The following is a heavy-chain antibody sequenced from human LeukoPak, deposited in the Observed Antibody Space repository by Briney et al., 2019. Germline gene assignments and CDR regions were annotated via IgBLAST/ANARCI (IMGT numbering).Heavy chain of an antibody. CDR3: ARGSEYYDSSGYYEYWYFDV. V-gene: IGHV3-7*05. CDR1: GFTFSRFW. D-gene: IGHD3-22*01. J-gene: IGHJ2*01. Sequence: SGGSLRLSCAVSGFTFSRFWMSWVRQAPGKGLEWLANIKKDGSEKYYVDSVKGRFTISRDNAKNSLYLQMNSLRAEDTAVYYCARGSEYYDSSGYYEYWYFDVWGRGTLVTVSS. CDR2: IKKDGSEK.